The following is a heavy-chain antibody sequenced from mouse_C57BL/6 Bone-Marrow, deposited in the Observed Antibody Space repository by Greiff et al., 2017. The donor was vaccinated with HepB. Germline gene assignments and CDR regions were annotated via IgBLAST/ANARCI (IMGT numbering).Heavy chain of an antibody. CDR1: GFTFSSYA. Sequence: EVMLVESGEGLVKPGGSLKLSCAASGFTFSSYAMSWVRQTPEKRLEWVAYISSGGDYIYYADTVKGRFTISRDNARNTLYLQMSSLKSEDTAMYYCTSIYYGPYWYFDVWGTGTTVTVSS. J-gene: IGHJ1*03. D-gene: IGHD2-1*01. CDR3: TSIYYGPYWYFDV. CDR2: ISSGGDYI. V-gene: IGHV5-9-1*02.